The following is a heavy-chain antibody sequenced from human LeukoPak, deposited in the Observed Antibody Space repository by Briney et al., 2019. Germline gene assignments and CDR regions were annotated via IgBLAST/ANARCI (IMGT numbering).Heavy chain of an antibody. V-gene: IGHV3-23*01. CDR1: GFTFSSYA. Sequence: GGSLRLSCAASGFTFSSYAMSWVRQAPGKGLEWVSAISGSGDSTYFADSVKGRFTISRDNSRNTLYLQMNSLRAEDTAVYYCAKELLSYYYDTSGYLDYWGQGTLVTVSS. D-gene: IGHD3-22*01. CDR3: AKELLSYYYDTSGYLDY. J-gene: IGHJ4*02. CDR2: ISGSGDST.